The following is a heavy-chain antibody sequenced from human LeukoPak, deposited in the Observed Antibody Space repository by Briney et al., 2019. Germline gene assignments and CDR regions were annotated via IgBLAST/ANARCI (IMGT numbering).Heavy chain of an antibody. Sequence: PSETLSLTCTVSGGSTSSSNYYWGWIRQPPGKGLEWIGGIHYSGNTYYNPSLKSRVNISVDTSKNQFSLKLSSVTAADTAVYYCARLGAGPTYYDFWSGYSSFYFDYWGQGTLVTVSS. CDR2: IHYSGNT. V-gene: IGHV4-39*01. CDR3: ARLGAGPTYYDFWSGYSSFYFDY. CDR1: GGSTSSSNYY. J-gene: IGHJ4*02. D-gene: IGHD3-3*01.